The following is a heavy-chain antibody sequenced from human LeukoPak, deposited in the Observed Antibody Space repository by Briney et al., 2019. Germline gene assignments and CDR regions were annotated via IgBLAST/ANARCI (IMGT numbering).Heavy chain of an antibody. CDR2: IYYSGSI. CDR1: GGSTTSSY. D-gene: IGHD6-19*01. CDR3: ARAPLYSSGWSFDY. V-gene: IGHV4-59*08. J-gene: IGHJ4*02. Sequence: SETLSLTCTVSGGSTTSSYWSWIRQPPGRGLEWIGYIYYSGSINYNPSLKSRVTISLDTSKNQFSLKLSSVTAADTAVYYCARAPLYSSGWSFDYWGQGTLVTVSS.